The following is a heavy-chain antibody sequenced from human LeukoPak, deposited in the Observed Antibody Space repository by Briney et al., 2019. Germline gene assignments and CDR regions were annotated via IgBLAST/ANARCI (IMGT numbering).Heavy chain of an antibody. Sequence: ASVKVSCKASGYTFTSYGISWVRQAPGQGLEWMGWINPNSGGTNYAQKFQGWVTMTRDTSISTAYMELSRLRSDDTAVYYCAITSAPYYYYGMDVWGQGTTVTVSS. V-gene: IGHV1-2*04. CDR2: INPNSGGT. D-gene: IGHD6-6*01. J-gene: IGHJ6*02. CDR1: GYTFTSYG. CDR3: AITSAPYYYYGMDV.